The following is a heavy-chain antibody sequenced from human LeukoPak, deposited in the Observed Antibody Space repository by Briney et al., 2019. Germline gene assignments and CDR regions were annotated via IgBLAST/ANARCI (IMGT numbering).Heavy chain of an antibody. J-gene: IGHJ3*02. Sequence: GASVKVSCKASGGTFSSYAISWVRQAPGQGLEWMGGIIPIFGTANYAQKFQGRVTITADESTSTAYMELSSLRSEDTAVYYCARALRAVSPGRAFDIWGQGTMVTVSS. CDR3: ARALRAVSPGRAFDI. CDR2: IIPIFGTA. CDR1: GGTFSSYA. D-gene: IGHD3-10*01. V-gene: IGHV1-69*13.